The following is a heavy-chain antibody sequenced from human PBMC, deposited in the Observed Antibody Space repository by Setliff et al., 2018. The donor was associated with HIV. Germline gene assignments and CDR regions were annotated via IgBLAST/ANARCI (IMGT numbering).Heavy chain of an antibody. CDR3: TPITGYYMDV. CDR2: IYYSGST. Sequence: SETLSLTCTVSGGSISSSSYYWGWIRQPPGKGLEWIGSIYYSGSTYYNQSLKSRVTISRDDSKNTAFLQMNSLKTEDTAVYYCTPITGYYMDVWGKGTTVTVSS. CDR1: GGSISSSSYY. V-gene: IGHV4-39*07. J-gene: IGHJ6*03. D-gene: IGHD1-20*01.